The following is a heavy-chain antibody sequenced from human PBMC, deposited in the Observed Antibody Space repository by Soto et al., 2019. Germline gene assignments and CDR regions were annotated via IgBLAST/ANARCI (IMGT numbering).Heavy chain of an antibody. V-gene: IGHV2-5*02. Sequence: QITLKESGPTLVKPTQTLTLTCTFSGFSLSTSGVGVGWIRQPPGKALEWLALIYWDDDKRYSPSLKSRLTITKDTSKTQVVLTMTNMDPVDTATYYGAHRPSYCSGDSCYSGFDDWGQGTLVTVSS. D-gene: IGHD2-15*01. CDR1: GFSLSTSGVG. CDR3: AHRPSYCSGDSCYSGFDD. CDR2: IYWDDDK. J-gene: IGHJ4*02.